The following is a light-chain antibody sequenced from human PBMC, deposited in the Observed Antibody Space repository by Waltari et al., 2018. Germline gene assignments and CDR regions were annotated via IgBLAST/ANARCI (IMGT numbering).Light chain of an antibody. V-gene: IGKV3-11*01. J-gene: IGKJ4*01. CDR3: QQGSLLPLT. Sequence: IVLTQSPVTLSLSAGERATLPCRASQSVFNYLAWYQQKPGQAPRLLIYDTSKRATGIPPRFSGSGSGIDFTLTVSNLEAEDFALYYCQQGSLLPLTFGGGTKVEIK. CDR1: QSVFNY. CDR2: DTS.